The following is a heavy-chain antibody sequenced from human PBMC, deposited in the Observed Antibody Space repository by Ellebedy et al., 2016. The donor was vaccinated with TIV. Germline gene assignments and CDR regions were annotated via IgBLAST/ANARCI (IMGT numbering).Heavy chain of an antibody. CDR2: ISFDGDDK. Sequence: GGSLRLSCAASGFTFSYYGMHWVRQAPGKGLEWVAVISFDGDDKDYADSVKGRFTISRDNSKNLLYLEMSNLRPEDTAVFYCARAIAVTGPVDYWGQGNLVTVSS. D-gene: IGHD6-19*01. J-gene: IGHJ4*02. CDR3: ARAIAVTGPVDY. V-gene: IGHV3-30*03. CDR1: GFTFSYYG.